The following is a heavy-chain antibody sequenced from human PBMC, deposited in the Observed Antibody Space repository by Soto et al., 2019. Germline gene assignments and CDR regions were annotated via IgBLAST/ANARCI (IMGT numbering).Heavy chain of an antibody. D-gene: IGHD5-18*01. CDR1: GYTFTSYA. Sequence: GASVKVSCKASGYTFTSYAISWVRQAPGQGLEWMGWISAYNGNTNYAQKLQGRVTMTTDTSTSTAYMELRSLRSDDTAVYYCARVEWIQLWLELEYWGQGTLVTVSS. CDR2: ISAYNGNT. J-gene: IGHJ4*02. CDR3: ARVEWIQLWLELEY. V-gene: IGHV1-18*01.